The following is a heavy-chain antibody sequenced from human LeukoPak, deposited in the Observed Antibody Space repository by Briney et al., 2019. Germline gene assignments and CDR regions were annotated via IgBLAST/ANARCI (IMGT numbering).Heavy chain of an antibody. CDR1: GYTFTSYA. V-gene: IGHV1-3*01. J-gene: IGHJ3*02. CDR3: ARAYCGGDCYSAPDAFDI. D-gene: IGHD2-21*02. Sequence: ASVTVSFKASGYTFTSYAMHWVRQAPGQRLEWMGWINAGNGNTKYSQKFQGRVTITRDTSASTAYMELSSLRSEDTAVYYCARAYCGGDCYSAPDAFDIWGQGTMVTVSS. CDR2: INAGNGNT.